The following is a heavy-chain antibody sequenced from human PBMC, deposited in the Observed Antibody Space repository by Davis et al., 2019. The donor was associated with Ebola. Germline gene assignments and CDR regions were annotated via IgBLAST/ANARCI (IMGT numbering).Heavy chain of an antibody. CDR3: ASSSSSWSFSGVDL. CDR1: GFTFSSYC. Sequence: GGSLRLSCAASGFTFSSYCMSWVRQAPGKGLEWVANIKQDGSEKYYVDSVKGRFTISRDNAKNSLYLQMNSLRAEDTAVYYCASSSSSWSFSGVDLWGRGTLVTVSS. V-gene: IGHV3-7*01. D-gene: IGHD6-13*01. J-gene: IGHJ2*01. CDR2: IKQDGSEK.